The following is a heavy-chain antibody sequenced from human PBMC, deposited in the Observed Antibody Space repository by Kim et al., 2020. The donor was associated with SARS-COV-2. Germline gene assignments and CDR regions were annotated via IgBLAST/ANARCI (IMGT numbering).Heavy chain of an antibody. Sequence: GGSLRLSCAASGFTFSSYGMHWVRQAPDKGLEWVAVISYDGSNKYYADSVKGRFTISRDNSKNTLYLQMNSLRAEDTAVYYCAKDQSNYVLKYFDYWGQGTLVTVSS. CDR2: ISYDGSNK. D-gene: IGHD4-4*01. CDR3: AKDQSNYVLKYFDY. CDR1: GFTFSSYG. V-gene: IGHV3-30*18. J-gene: IGHJ4*02.